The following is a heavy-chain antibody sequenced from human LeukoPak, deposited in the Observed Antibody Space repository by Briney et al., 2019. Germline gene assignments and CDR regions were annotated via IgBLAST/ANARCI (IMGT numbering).Heavy chain of an antibody. J-gene: IGHJ4*02. V-gene: IGHV3-7*01. CDR1: GFTFSSYW. CDR2: IKQDGSEK. Sequence: PGGSLRLSCAASGFTFSSYWMSWVRQAPGKGLEWVANIKQDGSEKYYVDSVKGRFTISRDNAKNSLYLQMNSLRAEDTAVYYCARDSPNYDYDWGSYSDYWGQGTLVTVSS. CDR3: ARDSPNYDYDWGSYSDY. D-gene: IGHD3-16*01.